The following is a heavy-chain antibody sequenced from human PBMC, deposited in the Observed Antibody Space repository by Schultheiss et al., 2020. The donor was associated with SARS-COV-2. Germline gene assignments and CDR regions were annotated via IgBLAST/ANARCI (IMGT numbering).Heavy chain of an antibody. J-gene: IGHJ4*02. CDR2: TYYRSKWYN. CDR1: GDSVSSNSAA. V-gene: IGHV6-1*01. D-gene: IGHD6-19*01. CDR3: ARGFLYSSGWYEVLYPFDY. Sequence: SQTLSLTCAISGDSVSSNSAAWNWIRQSPSRGLEWLGRTYYRSKWYNDYAVSVKSRITINPDTSKNQFSLQLNSVTPEDTAVYYCARGFLYSSGWYEVLYPFDYWGQGTLVTVSS.